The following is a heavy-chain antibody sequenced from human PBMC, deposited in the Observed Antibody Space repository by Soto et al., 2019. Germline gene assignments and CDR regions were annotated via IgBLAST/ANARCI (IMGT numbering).Heavy chain of an antibody. D-gene: IGHD6-25*01. Sequence: QLQLQESGPGLVKPSETLCLTCTVSGCSISSSSYYWGWIRQPPGKGLEGIGSIYYSGSTFYSPSLRSRVTITVDTSKNQFSLRVSSVTAADTAVYYCAREYSSAPAYWGQGTLVTVSS. CDR3: AREYSSAPAY. J-gene: IGHJ4*02. CDR2: IYYSGST. CDR1: GCSISSSSYY. V-gene: IGHV4-39*02.